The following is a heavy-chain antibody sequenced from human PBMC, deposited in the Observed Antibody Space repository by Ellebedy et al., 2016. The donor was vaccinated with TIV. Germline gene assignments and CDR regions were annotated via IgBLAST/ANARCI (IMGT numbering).Heavy chain of an antibody. D-gene: IGHD6-6*01. V-gene: IGHV1-2*02. J-gene: IGHJ5*02. CDR3: ARTRGSSSVELDP. Sequence: ASVKVSCKASGYTFTGYFVHWVRQAHGQGLEWMGWINSNSGGTNYEQKFQGRVSMTRDTSISTAYMELSSLKFDDTAIYYCARTRGSSSVELDPWGQGTLVTVSS. CDR1: GYTFTGYF. CDR2: INSNSGGT.